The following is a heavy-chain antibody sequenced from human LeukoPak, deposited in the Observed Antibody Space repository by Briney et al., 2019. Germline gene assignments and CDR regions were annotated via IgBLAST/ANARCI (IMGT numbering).Heavy chain of an antibody. Sequence: SETLSLTCTVSGGSISSYYWSWIRQPPGKGLEWIGNIYYSGSTNYNPSLKSRVTISVDTSKNQFSLKLSSVTAADTAVYYCAREKSRTKDYWGQGTLVTVSS. D-gene: IGHD1-7*01. CDR3: AREKSRTKDY. CDR2: IYYSGST. J-gene: IGHJ4*02. CDR1: GGSISSYY. V-gene: IGHV4-59*12.